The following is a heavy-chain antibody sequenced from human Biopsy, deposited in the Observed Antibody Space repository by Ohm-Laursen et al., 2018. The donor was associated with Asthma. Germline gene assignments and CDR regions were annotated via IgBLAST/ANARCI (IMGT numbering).Heavy chain of an antibody. CDR2: ISDGGHST. J-gene: IGHJ4*02. V-gene: IGHV3-23*01. Sequence: SLRLSCAASGFSFFTYGMSWVRRAPGKGLEWVAVISDGGHSTNYADSVRGWFTVSRDDSRDTLYLHLNSLTAEDTAVYFCARGGYCSGVTCFPFDRWGQGTRVSVSS. CDR3: ARGGYCSGVTCFPFDR. D-gene: IGHD6-19*01. CDR1: GFSFFTYG.